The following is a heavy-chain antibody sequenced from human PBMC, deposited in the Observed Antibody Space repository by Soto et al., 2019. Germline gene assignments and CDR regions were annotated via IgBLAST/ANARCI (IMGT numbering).Heavy chain of an antibody. Sequence: VHLQESGPGLVKPSGTLSLTCAVSGGSISSGNWWSWVRQPPGKGLEWIGEIYHSGSTNHNPSLKSRFIILVDKSKNQFSLKLSSVTAADTAVYYCASHRGNTYGPYDYWGQGTLVTVSS. D-gene: IGHD5-18*01. J-gene: IGHJ4*02. CDR3: ASHRGNTYGPYDY. CDR2: IYHSGST. CDR1: GGSISSGNW. V-gene: IGHV4-4*02.